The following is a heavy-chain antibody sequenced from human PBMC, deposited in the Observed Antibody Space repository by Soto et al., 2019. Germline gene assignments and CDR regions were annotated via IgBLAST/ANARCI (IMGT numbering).Heavy chain of an antibody. J-gene: IGHJ4*02. CDR3: ATAVWGYGDFHFDY. D-gene: IGHD4-17*01. V-gene: IGHV3-7*03. Sequence: GGSLRLSCAASGFTFSNYWMSWVRQAPGKGLEWVANIKQDGSGKHYVDSVKGRFTISRDNGKKSLYLQMNSLRAEDTAVYYCATAVWGYGDFHFDYWGQGTLVTVSS. CDR2: IKQDGSGK. CDR1: GFTFSNYW.